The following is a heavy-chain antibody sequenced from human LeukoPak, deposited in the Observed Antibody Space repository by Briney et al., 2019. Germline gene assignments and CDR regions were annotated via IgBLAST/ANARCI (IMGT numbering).Heavy chain of an antibody. CDR2: MSGSGDNT. V-gene: IGHV3-23*01. CDR1: GFIFSSYA. Sequence: GGSLRLSCAASGFIFSSYAMTWVRQAPGKGLEWVSPMSGSGDNTYYAGSVKGRFTISRDNSKNTLYLQMHSLRADDTAEYYCAKEIRTVPGFYGWFDRWGQGTLVSASS. J-gene: IGHJ5*02. CDR3: AKEIRTVPGFYGWFDR. D-gene: IGHD6-19*01.